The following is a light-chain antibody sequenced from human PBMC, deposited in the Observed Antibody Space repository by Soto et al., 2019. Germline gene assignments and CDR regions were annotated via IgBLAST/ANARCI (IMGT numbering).Light chain of an antibody. CDR2: AAS. J-gene: IGKJ1*01. CDR3: QKYNSAPWT. Sequence: DIQMTQSPPSLSASVGDRVTITCRASQGIRKNLAWYQQKPGKVPQLLIYAASTLQSGVPSRISGSGSGTDFTLTISSLQPEDVATYYCQKYNSAPWTFGQGTKVEIK. CDR1: QGIRKN. V-gene: IGKV1-27*01.